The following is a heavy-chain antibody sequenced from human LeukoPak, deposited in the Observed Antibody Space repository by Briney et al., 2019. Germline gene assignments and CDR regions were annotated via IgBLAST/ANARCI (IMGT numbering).Heavy chain of an antibody. CDR3: ARQGRDNWFDP. J-gene: IGHJ5*02. V-gene: IGHV4-30-2*01. Sequence: SETLSLTCAVSGGSISSGGYSWSWIRQPPGKGLEWIGYIYHSGSAYYNPSLKSRVTISVDRSKNQFSLKLSSVTAADTAVYYCARQGRDNWFDPWGQGTLVTVSS. CDR2: IYHSGSA. CDR1: GGSISSGGYS.